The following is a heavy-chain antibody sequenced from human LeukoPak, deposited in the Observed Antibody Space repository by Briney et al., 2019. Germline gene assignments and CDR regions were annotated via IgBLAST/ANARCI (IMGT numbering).Heavy chain of an antibody. Sequence: ASVKVSCKASGYTFTSYYMHWVRQAPGQGLEWMGIINPSGGSTSYAQKFQGRVTMTRDMSTSTAYMELSSLRSEDTAVYYCARDGRARLSYYYGSGSYPAFDYWGQGTLVTVSS. D-gene: IGHD3-10*01. CDR3: ARDGRARLSYYYGSGSYPAFDY. V-gene: IGHV1-46*01. J-gene: IGHJ4*02. CDR2: INPSGGST. CDR1: GYTFTSYY.